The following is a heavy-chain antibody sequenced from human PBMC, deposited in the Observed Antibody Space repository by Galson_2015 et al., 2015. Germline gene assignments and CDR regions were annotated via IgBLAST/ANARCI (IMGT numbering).Heavy chain of an antibody. V-gene: IGHV3-74*01. CDR3: ARDPLWDRTVGFDY. CDR2: INSDGTSK. Sequence: FLRLSCAASGFTFSSDWMHWVRHAPGKGLVWISRINSDGTSKTYADSVKGRFTISRDNAKNTLYLQMSSLRAEDTAVYYCARDPLWDRTVGFDYWGQGTLVTVSS. CDR1: GFTFSSDW. J-gene: IGHJ4*02. D-gene: IGHD3-16*01.